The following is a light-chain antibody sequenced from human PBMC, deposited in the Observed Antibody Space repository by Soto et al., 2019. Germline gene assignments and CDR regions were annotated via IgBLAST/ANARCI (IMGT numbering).Light chain of an antibody. Sequence: DIQKTQSPSSLSASVGDRVTITCRASQGIRNDLGGYQQKPGKAPKRMIYAASSLQSGVSSRFSGGRSKTHYTLTISSLPPDKFETFYGLNHNSHTRTFGKATKVAIK. V-gene: IGKV1-17*01. CDR1: QGIRND. J-gene: IGKJ1*01. CDR3: LNHNSHTRT. CDR2: AAS.